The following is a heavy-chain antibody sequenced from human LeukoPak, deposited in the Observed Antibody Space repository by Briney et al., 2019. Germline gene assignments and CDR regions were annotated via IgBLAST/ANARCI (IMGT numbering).Heavy chain of an antibody. CDR3: AANMVYCSSISCYPFDY. V-gene: IGHV4-59*08. CDR2: IYYSGST. J-gene: IGHJ4*02. CDR1: GGSISSYY. D-gene: IGHD2-2*01. Sequence: PSETLSLTCTVSGGSISSYYWCWIRQPPGKGLEWIGYIYYSGSTNYNPSLKSRVTISVDTSKNQFSLKLSSVTAAVTAVYYCAANMVYCSSISCYPFDYWGQGTLVTVSS.